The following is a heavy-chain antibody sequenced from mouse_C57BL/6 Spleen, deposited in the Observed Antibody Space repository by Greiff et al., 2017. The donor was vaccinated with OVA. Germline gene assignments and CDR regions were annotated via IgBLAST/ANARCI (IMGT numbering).Heavy chain of an antibody. J-gene: IGHJ2*01. CDR3: ARVGSYYFDY. Sequence: QVHVKQSGPELVKPGASVKLSCKASGYTFTSYDINWVKQRPGQGLEWIGWIYPRDGSTKYNEKFKGKATLTVDTSSSTAYMELHSLTSEDSAVYFCARVGSYYFDYWGQGTTLTVSS. CDR1: GYTFTSYD. V-gene: IGHV1-85*01. CDR2: IYPRDGST.